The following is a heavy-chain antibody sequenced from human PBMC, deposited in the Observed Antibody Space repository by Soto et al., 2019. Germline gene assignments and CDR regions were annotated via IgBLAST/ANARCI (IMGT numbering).Heavy chain of an antibody. CDR2: ISSSSSYT. V-gene: IGHV3-11*06. D-gene: IGHD3-10*01. J-gene: IGHJ4*02. CDR1: GFTFSDYY. Sequence: QVQLVESGGGLVKPGGSLRLSCAASGFTFSDYYMSWIRQAPGKGLEWVSYISSSSSYTNYADSVKGRFTISRDNAKNSLYLQMNSLRAEDTAVYYCARVNPYGSGSYRGFDYLGQGTLVTVSS. CDR3: ARVNPYGSGSYRGFDY.